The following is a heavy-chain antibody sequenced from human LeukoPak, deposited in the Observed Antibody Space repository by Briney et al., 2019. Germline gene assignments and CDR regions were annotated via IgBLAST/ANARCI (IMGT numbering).Heavy chain of an antibody. V-gene: IGHV3-23*01. CDR3: ARRGYSYGEFEY. J-gene: IGHJ4*02. Sequence: GGSLRLSCAASGFTFSSYWMSWVRQAPGKGLEWVSSLSGIGGSTYHADSLKGRFTTSRDNSKNTLYLQMNILRAEDTAVYYCARRGYSYGEFEYWGQGTLVTVSS. CDR2: LSGIGGST. CDR1: GFTFSSYW. D-gene: IGHD5-18*01.